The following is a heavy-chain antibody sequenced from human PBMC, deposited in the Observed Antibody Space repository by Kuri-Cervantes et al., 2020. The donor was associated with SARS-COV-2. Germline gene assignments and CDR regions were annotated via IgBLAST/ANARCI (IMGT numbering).Heavy chain of an antibody. J-gene: IGHJ3*02. CDR2: INHSGST. V-gene: IGHV4-34*01. Sequence: GSLRLSCAVDGGSFSGYYWSWIRQPPGKGLEWIGEINHSGSTNYNPSLKSRVTISVDTSKNQFSLKLSSVTAADTAVYYCARGHWSGYSNAAEMGAFDIWGQGTMVTVSS. D-gene: IGHD3-3*01. CDR3: ARGHWSGYSNAAEMGAFDI. CDR1: GGSFSGYY.